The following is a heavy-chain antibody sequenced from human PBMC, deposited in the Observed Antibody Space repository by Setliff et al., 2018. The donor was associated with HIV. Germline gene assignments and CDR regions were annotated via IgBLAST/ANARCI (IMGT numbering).Heavy chain of an antibody. CDR1: GYSIRSSYW. CDR3: ARTALRFDKADWYFDL. D-gene: IGHD3-10*01. J-gene: IGHJ2*01. CDR2: VYNSGNT. V-gene: IGHV4-28*01. Sequence: SETLSLTCAVSGYSIRSSYWWGWIRQSPGKGLEWIGNVYNSGNTYYNPSLKRRVTMSVDTFKNQFSLKLSSVTAVDTAVYYCARTALRFDKADWYFDLWGRGTLVTVSS.